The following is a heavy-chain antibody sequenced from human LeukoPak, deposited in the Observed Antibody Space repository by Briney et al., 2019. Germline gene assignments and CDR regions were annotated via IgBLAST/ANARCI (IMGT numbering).Heavy chain of an antibody. D-gene: IGHD6-19*01. J-gene: IGHJ4*02. Sequence: ASVKVSCKASGYTFTSYGISWVRQAPGQGLEWMGWISAYNGNTNYAQKLRGRVTMTTDTSTSTAYMELRSLRSDDTAVYYCARGGYSSGWYSTSSSFDYWGQGTLVTVSS. CDR2: ISAYNGNT. V-gene: IGHV1-18*01. CDR1: GYTFTSYG. CDR3: ARGGYSSGWYSTSSSFDY.